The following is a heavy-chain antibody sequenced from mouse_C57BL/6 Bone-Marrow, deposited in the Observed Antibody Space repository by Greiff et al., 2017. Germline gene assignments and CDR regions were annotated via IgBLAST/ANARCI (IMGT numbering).Heavy chain of an antibody. J-gene: IGHJ2*01. CDR3: ATGGKDY. CDR1: GYTFTRYD. CDR2: IYPRDGST. D-gene: IGHD2-1*01. V-gene: IGHV1-85*01. Sequence: LQESGPELVKPGASVKLSCKASGYTFTRYDINWVKQRPGQGLEWIGWIYPRDGSTKYNEKFKGKATLTVDTSSSTAYMELHSLTSEDSAVYFCATGGKDYWGQGTTLTVSS.